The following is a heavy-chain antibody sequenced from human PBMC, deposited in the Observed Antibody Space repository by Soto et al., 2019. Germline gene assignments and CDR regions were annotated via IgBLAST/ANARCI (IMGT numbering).Heavy chain of an antibody. V-gene: IGHV5-10-1*01. CDR3: ARPYSTGWFFFDF. CDR1: GYTFTSYG. J-gene: IGHJ4*02. CDR2: IDPSDSYT. D-gene: IGHD6-19*01. Sequence: CKASGYTFTSYGITWVRQMPGKGLEWMGRIDPSDSYTSYSPSFQGHVTISADNSISTAYLQWSSLKASDTAVYYCARPYSTGWFFFDFWGQGTLVTVSS.